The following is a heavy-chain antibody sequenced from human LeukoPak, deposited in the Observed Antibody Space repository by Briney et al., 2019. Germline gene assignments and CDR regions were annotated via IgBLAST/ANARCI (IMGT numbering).Heavy chain of an antibody. D-gene: IGHD6-13*01. J-gene: IGHJ4*02. CDR3: VRVVALGAAGYYFDY. CDR1: GGSISSYY. Sequence: SETLSLTCTVSGGSISSYYWSWIRQPPGKGLEWIGYIYYSGSTNYDPSLKSRVTISVDTSKNQFSLKLTSVTAADTAVYYCVRVVALGAAGYYFDYWGQGSLVTVSS. CDR2: IYYSGST. V-gene: IGHV4-59*01.